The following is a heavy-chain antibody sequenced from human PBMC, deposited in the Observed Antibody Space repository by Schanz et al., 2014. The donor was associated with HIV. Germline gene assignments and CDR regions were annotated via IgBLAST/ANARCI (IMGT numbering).Heavy chain of an antibody. Sequence: EVQLVESGGGFVQPGGSLRLSCAASGFTFSSYWMHWVRQAPGKGLVWVSRIISDGSGTSSADSVKGRFITSRDNAKNTLFLQMNSLRVEDTAVYYCARGFRLRPFDYYYAMDVWGQGTTVTVSS. D-gene: IGHD3-3*01. CDR2: IISDGSGT. CDR3: ARGFRLRPFDYYYAMDV. CDR1: GFTFSSYW. J-gene: IGHJ6*02. V-gene: IGHV3-74*01.